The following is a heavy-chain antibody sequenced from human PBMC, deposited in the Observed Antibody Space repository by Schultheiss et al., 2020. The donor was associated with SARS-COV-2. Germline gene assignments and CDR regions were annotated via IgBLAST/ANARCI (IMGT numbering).Heavy chain of an antibody. CDR3: AKVMYNWNDDAFDI. D-gene: IGHD1-1*01. J-gene: IGHJ3*02. V-gene: IGHV3-11*03. Sequence: GESLKISCAASGFTFSDYYMSWIRQAPGKGLEWVSYISSSSSYTNYADSVKGRFTISRDNAKNSLYLQMNSLRAEDTAVYYCAKVMYNWNDDAFDIWGQGTMVTVSS. CDR1: GFTFSDYY. CDR2: ISSSSSYT.